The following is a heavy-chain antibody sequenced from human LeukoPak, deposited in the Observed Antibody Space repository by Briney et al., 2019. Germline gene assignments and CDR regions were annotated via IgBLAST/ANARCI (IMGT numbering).Heavy chain of an antibody. J-gene: IGHJ4*02. CDR2: ISYDGSTK. CDR3: ARPKQQMVPSYEY. V-gene: IGHV3-30-3*01. D-gene: IGHD6-13*01. CDR1: GFTFSSYP. Sequence: GGSLRLSCAASGFTFSSYPMHWVRQAPGKGLEWVAFISYDGSTKYYADSVKGRFTISRDNSKNTLYLQVDSLRAEDTAVYYCARPKQQMVPSYEYWGQGTLVTVSS.